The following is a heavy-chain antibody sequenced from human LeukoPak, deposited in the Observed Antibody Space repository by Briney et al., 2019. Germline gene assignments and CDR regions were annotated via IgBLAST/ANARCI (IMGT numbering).Heavy chain of an antibody. V-gene: IGHV4-61*01. J-gene: IGHJ6*02. Sequence: PSETLSLTCTVSGGSVSSGSYYWSWIRQPPGKGLEWIGYIYYSGSTNYNPSHKSRVTISVDTSKNQFSLKLSSVTAADTAVYYCARDHPRWGQLVYYYGMDVWGQGTTVTVSS. D-gene: IGHD6-6*01. CDR3: ARDHPRWGQLVYYYGMDV. CDR2: IYYSGST. CDR1: GGSVSSGSYY.